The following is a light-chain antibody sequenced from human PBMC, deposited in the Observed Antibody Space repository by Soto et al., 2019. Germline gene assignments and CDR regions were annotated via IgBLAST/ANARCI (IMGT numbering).Light chain of an antibody. CDR1: SSDVGSYNL. CDR3: CSYAGSGTVV. Sequence: QSVLTQPASVSGSPGQSITISCTGTSSDVGSYNLVSWYQQHPGKAPKLMIYEVINRPSGVSNRFSGSKSGNTASLTISGLQAEDEADYYCCSYAGSGTVVFGGGTKLTVL. V-gene: IGLV2-23*02. J-gene: IGLJ3*02. CDR2: EVI.